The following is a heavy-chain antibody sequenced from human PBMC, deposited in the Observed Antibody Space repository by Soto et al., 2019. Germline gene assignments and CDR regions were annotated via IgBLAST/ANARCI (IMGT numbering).Heavy chain of an antibody. D-gene: IGHD3-10*01. V-gene: IGHV3-74*01. Sequence: EVQLVESGGGLVQPGGSLRLSCAVSGFTFSSFWMHWVRQAPGEGLVWVSRINTDGSSTSYADSVKGRFTISRDNAKNTLYLQMNSLRVEDTAMYYCAKRGVDTFGLSYWGQGTRVNVSS. CDR2: INTDGSST. J-gene: IGHJ4*02. CDR1: GFTFSSFW. CDR3: AKRGVDTFGLSY.